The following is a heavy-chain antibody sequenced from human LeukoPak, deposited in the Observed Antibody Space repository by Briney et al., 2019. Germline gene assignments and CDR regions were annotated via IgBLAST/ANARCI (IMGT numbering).Heavy chain of an antibody. CDR3: ARKYYDSSGYSDY. V-gene: IGHV3-23*01. J-gene: IGHJ4*02. D-gene: IGHD3-22*01. CDR2: ISGSGGST. Sequence: GGSLRLSCAASGFTFSSYGMTWVRQAPGKGLEWVSAISGSGGSTYYADSVKGRSTISRDNSKNTLYLQMNSLRAEDTAVYYCARKYYDSSGYSDYWGQGTLVTVSS. CDR1: GFTFSSYG.